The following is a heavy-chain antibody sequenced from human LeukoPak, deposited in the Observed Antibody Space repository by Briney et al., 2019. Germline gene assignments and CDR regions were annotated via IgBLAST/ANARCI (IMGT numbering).Heavy chain of an antibody. V-gene: IGHV4-61*02. Sequence: TSETLSLTCTVSGGSISSGSYYWSWIRQPAGKGLEWIGRIYTSGSTNYNPSLKSRVTISVDTSKNQFSLKLSSVTAADTAMYYCARVSGYDWESFYDYWGQGSLVTVSS. J-gene: IGHJ4*02. D-gene: IGHD5-12*01. CDR3: ARVSGYDWESFYDY. CDR1: GGSISSGSYY. CDR2: IYTSGST.